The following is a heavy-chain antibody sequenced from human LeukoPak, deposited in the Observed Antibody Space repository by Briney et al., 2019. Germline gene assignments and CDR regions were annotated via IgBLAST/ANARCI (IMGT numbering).Heavy chain of an antibody. CDR3: ARHYYHDSSRYRPFDY. J-gene: IGHJ4*02. V-gene: IGHV3-7*01. D-gene: IGHD3-22*01. Sequence: GGSLRLSCAASGFSFSAYGVHWVRQAPGKGLEWVANIRQDGSDKFFVDSVKGRFTISRDNAKNSLYLEMNSLRAEDTAIYYCARHYYHDSSRYRPFDYWGQGTLVTVSS. CDR1: GFSFSAYG. CDR2: IRQDGSDK.